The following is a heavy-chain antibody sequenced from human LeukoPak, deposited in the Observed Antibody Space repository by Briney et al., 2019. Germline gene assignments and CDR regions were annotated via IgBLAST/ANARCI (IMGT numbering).Heavy chain of an antibody. J-gene: IGHJ6*03. V-gene: IGHV3-48*03. CDR1: GFTFSSYE. Sequence: GGSLRLSCAASGFTFSSYEMNWFGQAPGKGLEWVSYISSSGSTIYYADSVKGRFTISRDNAKNSLYLQMNSLRAEDTAVYYCARGVGLEYNYYYMDVWGKGATVTISS. D-gene: IGHD1-1*01. CDR2: ISSSGSTI. CDR3: ARGVGLEYNYYYMDV.